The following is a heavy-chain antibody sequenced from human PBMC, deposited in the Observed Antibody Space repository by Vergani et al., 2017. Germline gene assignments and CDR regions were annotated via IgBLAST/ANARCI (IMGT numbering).Heavy chain of an antibody. CDR2: INHSGST. V-gene: IGHV4-31*03. J-gene: IGHJ4*02. CDR1: GGSISSGGYY. D-gene: IGHD6-19*01. Sequence: QVQLQESGPGLVKPSQTLSLTCTVSGGSISSGGYYWSWIRQPPGKGLEWIGEINHSGSTNYNPSLKSRVTISVDTSKNQFSLKLSSVTAADTAVYYCARGRRIAVAGTSRDYFDYWGQGTLVTVSS. CDR3: ARGRRIAVAGTSRDYFDY.